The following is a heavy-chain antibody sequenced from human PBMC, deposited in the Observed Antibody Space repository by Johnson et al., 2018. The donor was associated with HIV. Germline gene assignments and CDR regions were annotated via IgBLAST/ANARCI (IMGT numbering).Heavy chain of an antibody. CDR3: ARAMYTSGWSYDAFDI. D-gene: IGHD6-19*01. CDR2: ITPSGTTI. CDR1: GFTFSSYG. Sequence: VQLVESGGGVVQPGGSLRLSCAASGFTFSSYGMHWVRQAPGKGLEWVSYITPSGTTIYNADSVKGRFTISRDNAKKSLYLQMNSLRAEDTAVYYCARAMYTSGWSYDAFDIWGQGTMVTVSS. V-gene: IGHV3-48*04. J-gene: IGHJ3*02.